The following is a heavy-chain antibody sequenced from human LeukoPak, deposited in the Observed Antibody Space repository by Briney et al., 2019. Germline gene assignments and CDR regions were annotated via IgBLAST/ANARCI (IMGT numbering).Heavy chain of an antibody. CDR3: ALRVAGQDLPPDY. CDR1: GYTFTSYG. V-gene: IGHV1-18*01. D-gene: IGHD6-19*01. Sequence: RASVKVSCKASGYTFTSYGISWVRQAPGQGLEWMGWISAYNGNTNYAQKLQGRVTMTTDTSTSTAYMELRSLRSVDTAVYYCALRVAGQDLPPDYWGQGTLVTVSS. J-gene: IGHJ4*02. CDR2: ISAYNGNT.